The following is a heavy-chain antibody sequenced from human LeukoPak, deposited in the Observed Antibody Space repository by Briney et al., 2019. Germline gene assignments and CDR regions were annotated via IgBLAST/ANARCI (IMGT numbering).Heavy chain of an antibody. CDR1: GFTFSSYG. D-gene: IGHD6-19*01. Sequence: PGGSLRLSCAASGFTFSSYGMHWVRQAPGKGLEWVAVIWYDGSNKYYADSVKGRFTISRDNSKNTLYLQMNSLRAEDTAVYYCARTRLASNWFDPWGQGTLVTVS. J-gene: IGHJ5*02. CDR3: ARTRLASNWFDP. CDR2: IWYDGSNK. V-gene: IGHV3-33*01.